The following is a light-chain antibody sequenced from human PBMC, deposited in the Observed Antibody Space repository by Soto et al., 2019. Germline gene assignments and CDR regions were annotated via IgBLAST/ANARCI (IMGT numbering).Light chain of an antibody. Sequence: QSALTQPPSVSGAPGQRVTISCTGSSSNIGAGYDVHWYQQLPGTVPKLLIYGNSNRPSGVPDRFSGSKSDTSASLAITGLQAEDEADYYCQSYDSSLSGSWVFGGGTKLTVL. CDR2: GNS. J-gene: IGLJ2*01. CDR1: SSNIGAGYD. CDR3: QSYDSSLSGSWV. V-gene: IGLV1-40*01.